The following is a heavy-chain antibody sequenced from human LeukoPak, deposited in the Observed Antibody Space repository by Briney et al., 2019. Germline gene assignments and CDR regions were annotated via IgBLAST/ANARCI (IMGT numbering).Heavy chain of an antibody. V-gene: IGHV3-21*01. J-gene: IGHJ3*02. CDR3: ARERNPYAFDI. CDR1: GFTFSSYS. D-gene: IGHD1-14*01. CDR2: ISSSSSYI. Sequence: GGSLRLSCAASGFTFSSYSMNWVRQAPGKGLEWVSSISSSSSYIYYADSVKGRFTISRDNAKNSLYLQMNSLRAEDTAVYYCARERNPYAFDIWGQGTMVTVSS.